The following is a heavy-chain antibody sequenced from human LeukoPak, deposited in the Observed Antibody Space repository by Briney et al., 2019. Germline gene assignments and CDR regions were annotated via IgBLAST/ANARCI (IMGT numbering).Heavy chain of an antibody. J-gene: IGHJ4*02. Sequence: SQTLSLTCTVSGGFISIGGYYWSWIRQHPGKGLEWIGYIYYSGSTYYNPSLKSRVTISVDTSKNQFSLKLSSVTAADTAVYYCARVRGGIQPFDYWGQGTLVTVSS. CDR1: GGFISIGGYY. CDR2: IYYSGST. D-gene: IGHD1-14*01. CDR3: ARVRGGIQPFDY. V-gene: IGHV4-31*03.